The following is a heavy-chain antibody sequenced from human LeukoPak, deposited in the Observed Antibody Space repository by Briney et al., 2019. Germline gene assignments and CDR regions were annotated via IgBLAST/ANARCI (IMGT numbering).Heavy chain of an antibody. CDR1: GFTFSSYS. J-gene: IGHJ4*02. Sequence: PGGSLRLSCAASGFTFSSYSMNWVRQAPGKGLEWVSSISSSSSYIYYADSVKGRFTISRDNAKNSLYLQMNSLRAEDTAVYYCARDGYSSSWMSRENFDYWGQGTLVTVSS. D-gene: IGHD6-13*01. CDR2: ISSSSSYI. V-gene: IGHV3-21*01. CDR3: ARDGYSSSWMSRENFDY.